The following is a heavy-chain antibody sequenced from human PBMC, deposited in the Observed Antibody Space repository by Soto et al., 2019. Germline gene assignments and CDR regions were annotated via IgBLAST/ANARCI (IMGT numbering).Heavy chain of an antibody. CDR1: GYTFTKYA. CDR2: INAGNGNT. D-gene: IGHD2-15*01. Sequence: QVQLVQSGAEVKKPGASVKVSCKASGYTFTKYAMHWVRQAPGQRLEWMGWINAGNGNTKYSQKFQGRGTFTRDTSASTAYMELSSLRSEDTAVYYCARGEGYCSGGTCYRWFDPWGQGTLVTVSS. CDR3: ARGEGYCSGGTCYRWFDP. V-gene: IGHV1-3*01. J-gene: IGHJ5*02.